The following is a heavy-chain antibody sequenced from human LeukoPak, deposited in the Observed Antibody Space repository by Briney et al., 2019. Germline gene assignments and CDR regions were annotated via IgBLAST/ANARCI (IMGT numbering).Heavy chain of an antibody. D-gene: IGHD1-26*01. CDR3: ARDRNSGTYFEYFQH. CDR2: ISYDGSNK. Sequence: GRSLRLSCAASGFTFSSYAMHWVRQAPGKGLEWVAVISYDGSNKYYADSVKGRFTISRDNSKNTLYLQMNSLRPDDTAVYYCARDRNSGTYFEYFQHWGQGTLVTVSS. V-gene: IGHV3-30-3*01. CDR1: GFTFSSYA. J-gene: IGHJ1*01.